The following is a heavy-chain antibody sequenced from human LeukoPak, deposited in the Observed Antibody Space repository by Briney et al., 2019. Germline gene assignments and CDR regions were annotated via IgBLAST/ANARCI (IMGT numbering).Heavy chain of an antibody. Sequence: PSETLSLTCAVYGGSFSGYYWSWIRQPPGKGLEWIGEINHSGSTNYNPSLKSRVTISVDTSKNQFSLKLSSVTAADTAVYYCARGGGWLQLRGWSFDYWGQGTLVTVSS. D-gene: IGHD5-24*01. J-gene: IGHJ4*02. CDR1: GGSFSGYY. V-gene: IGHV4-34*01. CDR2: INHSGST. CDR3: ARGGGWLQLRGWSFDY.